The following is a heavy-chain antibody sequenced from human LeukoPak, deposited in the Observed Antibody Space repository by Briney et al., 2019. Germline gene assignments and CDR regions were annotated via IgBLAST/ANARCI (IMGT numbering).Heavy chain of an antibody. V-gene: IGHV3-53*01. Sequence: QTGGSLRLSCAASGFTVSSNYMSWIRQAPGKGLDWVSVIYSDGSTYYADSVKGRFTISRDNSKSTLYLQMNSLRAEDTAVYYCARIPIVLITSGGYWGQGTLVTVSS. CDR1: GFTVSSNY. D-gene: IGHD3-22*01. J-gene: IGHJ4*02. CDR3: ARIPIVLITSGGY. CDR2: IYSDGST.